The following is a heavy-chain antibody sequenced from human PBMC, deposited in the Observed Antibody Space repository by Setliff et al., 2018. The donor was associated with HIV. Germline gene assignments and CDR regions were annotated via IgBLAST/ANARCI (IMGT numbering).Heavy chain of an antibody. D-gene: IGHD3-22*01. CDR3: ATAAFYDTSGFYAQ. Sequence: LRLSCVASGFTYDDYAMHWVRQVPGKGLEWVSGISWNSVGIGYADSVRGRFTISRDNAKNSLYLQMNNLRREDTALYYCATAAFYDTSGFYAQWGRGTLVTVSS. V-gene: IGHV3-9*01. J-gene: IGHJ4*02. CDR2: ISWNSVGI. CDR1: GFTYDDYA.